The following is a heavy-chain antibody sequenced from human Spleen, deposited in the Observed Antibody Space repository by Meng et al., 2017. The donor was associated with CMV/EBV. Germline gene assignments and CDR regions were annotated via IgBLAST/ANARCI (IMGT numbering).Heavy chain of an antibody. D-gene: IGHD2-2*02. CDR3: ARGGLGYCSSTSCYNGY. CDR2: LSGSGSTT. V-gene: IGHV3-23*01. Sequence: GGSLRLSCAASGFTFSSYAMNWVRQAPGKGLEWVSGLSGSGSTTYYADSVKGRFTISRDNSMDTLYLQMHSLRAEDTAVYYCARGGLGYCSSTSCYNGYWGQGTLVTVSS. J-gene: IGHJ4*02. CDR1: GFTFSSYA.